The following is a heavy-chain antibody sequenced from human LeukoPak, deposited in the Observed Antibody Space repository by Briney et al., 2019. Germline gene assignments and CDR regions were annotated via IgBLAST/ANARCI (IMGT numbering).Heavy chain of an antibody. CDR1: GYTFTGYY. CDR2: INPNSGGT. Sequence: GASVTVSCKASGYTFTGYYMHWVRQAPGQGLEWMGWINPNSGGTNYAQKFQGRVTMTRDTSISTAYMELSRLRSDDTAVYYCARLTGTRPGYWGQGTLVTVSS. D-gene: IGHD1-20*01. V-gene: IGHV1-2*02. J-gene: IGHJ4*02. CDR3: ARLTGTRPGY.